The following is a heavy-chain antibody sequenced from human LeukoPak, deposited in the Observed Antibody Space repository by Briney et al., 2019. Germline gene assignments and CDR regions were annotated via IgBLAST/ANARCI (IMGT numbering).Heavy chain of an antibody. Sequence: GESLRLSCAASGCTFSSYSMNWVRQAPGKGLEWVSSISSASTYIYYADSVKGRFTISRDNAKNSLYLQMNSLRAEDTAMYYCARLVWDTTMADGDINSWGQGTLLIVSS. CDR2: ISSASTYI. CDR1: GCTFSSYS. D-gene: IGHD5-18*01. J-gene: IGHJ4*02. V-gene: IGHV3-21*01. CDR3: ARLVWDTTMADGDINS.